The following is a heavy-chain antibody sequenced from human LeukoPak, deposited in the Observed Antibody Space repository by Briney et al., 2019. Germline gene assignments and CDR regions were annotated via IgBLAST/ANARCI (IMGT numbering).Heavy chain of an antibody. CDR2: INHSGST. D-gene: IGHD3-22*01. Sequence: SETLSLAWAVYGGSFSEYYWSWIRQPPGKGLEWIGEINHSGSTNYNPSLKSRVTISVDTSKNQFSLKLSSVTAADTAVYYCARDGGPEGDYYDSSGYPYYWGQGTLVTVSS. V-gene: IGHV4-34*01. J-gene: IGHJ4*02. CDR1: GGSFSEYY. CDR3: ARDGGPEGDYYDSSGYPYY.